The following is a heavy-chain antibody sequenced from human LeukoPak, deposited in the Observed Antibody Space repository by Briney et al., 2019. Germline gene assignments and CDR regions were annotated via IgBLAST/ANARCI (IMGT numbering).Heavy chain of an antibody. D-gene: IGHD3-10*01. CDR1: GFNFIGYY. J-gene: IGHJ4*02. V-gene: IGHV1-2*02. CDR3: ARGLISTNYYESGSYFHY. CDR2: INPNSGVK. Sequence: GASVKVSCKTFGFNFIGYYLYWVRQAPGQGLESMGWINPNSGVKQYSQKFQGRVTMTSDTSISTAYMELSGLTSDDTAVYYCARGLISTNYYESGSYFHYWGQGTLVTVSS.